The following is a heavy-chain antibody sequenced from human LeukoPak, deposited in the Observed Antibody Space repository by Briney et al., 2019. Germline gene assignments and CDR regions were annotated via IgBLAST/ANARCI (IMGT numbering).Heavy chain of an antibody. CDR3: ARDQPVVTPLGY. D-gene: IGHD4-23*01. CDR1: GFTVSNNF. J-gene: IGHJ4*02. CDR2: IYSGGTT. Sequence: TGGSLRLSCAASGFTVSNNFMSWVRQPPGKGLELVSLIYSGGTTKYADSVRGRFTISRDNSKNTLYLQMNSLRAEDTAVYYCARDQPVVTPLGYWGQGTLVTVSS. V-gene: IGHV3-53*01.